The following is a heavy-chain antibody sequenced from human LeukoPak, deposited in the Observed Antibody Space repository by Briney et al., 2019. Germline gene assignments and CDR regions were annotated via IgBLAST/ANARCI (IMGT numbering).Heavy chain of an antibody. Sequence: GASVKVSCKASGYTFTKYYMYWMRQAPGHGLEWMGIINPSGGSTNYTQKFRGRVSMTRDTSTSTLFLELSGLTSDDTAVYYCARDKTTTNFGAPDVWGQGTTVTVSS. CDR3: ARDKTTTNFGAPDV. D-gene: IGHD3-3*01. J-gene: IGHJ6*02. CDR2: INPSGGST. V-gene: IGHV1-46*01. CDR1: GYTFTKYY.